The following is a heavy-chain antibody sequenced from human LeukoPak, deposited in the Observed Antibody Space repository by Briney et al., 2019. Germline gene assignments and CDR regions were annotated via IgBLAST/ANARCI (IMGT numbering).Heavy chain of an antibody. CDR1: GGSISSYY. V-gene: IGHV4-59*01. CDR2: IYYSGST. J-gene: IGHJ3*02. CDR3: ARGEVLWFGETLNAFDI. Sequence: SETLSLTCTVSGGSISSYYWSWIRQPPGKGLEWIGYIYYSGSTNYNPSLKSRVTISVDTSKNQFSLKLSSVTAADTAVYYCARGEVLWFGETLNAFDIWGQGTMVTVSS. D-gene: IGHD3-10*01.